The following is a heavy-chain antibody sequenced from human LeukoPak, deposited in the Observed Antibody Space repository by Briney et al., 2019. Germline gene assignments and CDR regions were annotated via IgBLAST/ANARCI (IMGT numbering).Heavy chain of an antibody. J-gene: IGHJ4*02. CDR2: IHPNGGDT. V-gene: IGHV1-2*02. CDR1: GYTFTNHH. CDR3: ASHYGPGPV. D-gene: IGHD3-10*01. Sequence: ASAKVSCKASGYTFTNHHIYWVRQAPGRGLEWMGWIHPNGGDTIYAQKFQGRATMTTDTSITTAYVELTSLRSDDTAVYYCASHYGPGPVWGQGTLVTVS.